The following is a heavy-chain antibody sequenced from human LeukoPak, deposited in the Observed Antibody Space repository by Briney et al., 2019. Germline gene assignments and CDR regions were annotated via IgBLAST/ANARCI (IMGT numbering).Heavy chain of an antibody. CDR2: TYYRSKWYN. CDR1: GDSVSSNSAA. CDR3: AGEGLLWFGETGMDV. D-gene: IGHD3-10*01. V-gene: IGHV6-1*01. J-gene: IGHJ6*02. Sequence: SQTLSLTCAISGDSVSSNSAAWNWIRQSPSRCLEWLGRTYYRSKWYNAYAVSVQSRLTINPDTSTNQFSLQLNSVTPEDTAVYYCAGEGLLWFGETGMDVWGQGTTVTVSS.